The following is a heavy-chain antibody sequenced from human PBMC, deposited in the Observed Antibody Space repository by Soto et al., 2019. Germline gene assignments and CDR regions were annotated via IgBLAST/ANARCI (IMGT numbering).Heavy chain of an antibody. D-gene: IGHD4-17*01. Sequence: PSETLSLTCTVSGASISSTSYYWGWIRLPPGKGLEWIASMSYSESTYYNPSLKSRVTISVDMSKNQFSLKLSSVTAADTAVYYCARRYGGHFDYWGQGTLVTVSS. CDR3: ARRYGGHFDY. CDR1: GASISSTSYY. J-gene: IGHJ4*02. V-gene: IGHV4-39*07. CDR2: MSYSEST.